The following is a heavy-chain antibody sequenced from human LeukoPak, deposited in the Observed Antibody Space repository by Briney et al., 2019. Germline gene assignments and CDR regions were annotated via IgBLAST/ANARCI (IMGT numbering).Heavy chain of an antibody. D-gene: IGHD3-22*01. CDR1: GFTFSSNG. V-gene: IGHV3-30-3*01. CDR3: ARASTWAPGEDSNGYYYPYAIDL. CDR2: ISHDGNNK. Sequence: GGSLRLSCAASGFTFSSNGMHWGRHAPGKGLEWGAAISHDGNNKYSADSVQRRFHNSRDKHQNTVYLQMNSLRDQDTAVYYCARASTWAPGEDSNGYYYPYAIDLWGQSTRLTVSS. J-gene: IGHJ3*01.